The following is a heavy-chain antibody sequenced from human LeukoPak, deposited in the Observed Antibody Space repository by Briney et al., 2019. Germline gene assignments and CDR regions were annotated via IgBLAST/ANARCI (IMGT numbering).Heavy chain of an antibody. Sequence: ASVKVSCKSSGGTFSSYAISWVRQPPGQGLEWMGGIIPIFGTANYAQKFQGRVTITADKSTSTAYMELSSLRSEDTAVYYCARSPGYSGYNHNWFDPWGQGTLVTVSS. CDR1: GGTFSSYA. J-gene: IGHJ5*02. CDR3: ARSPGYSGYNHNWFDP. CDR2: IIPIFGTA. D-gene: IGHD5-12*01. V-gene: IGHV1-69*06.